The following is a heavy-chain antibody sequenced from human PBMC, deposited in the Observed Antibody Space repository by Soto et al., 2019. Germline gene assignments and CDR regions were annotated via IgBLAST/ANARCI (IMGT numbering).Heavy chain of an antibody. CDR3: ARGGYASGLDS. CDR1: GFTFSNYY. V-gene: IGHV3-74*01. J-gene: IGHJ5*01. D-gene: IGHD2-2*01. CDR2: IDYDGKST. Sequence: EVQVVESGVGLVQPGGSLRLSCAVSGFTFSNYYMHWVRKAPGKGLVWVSRIDYDGKSTVYADSVKGRFTISRDNAKNTVDLQMNSLRVEDTAVYYCARGGYASGLDSWGQGTLVTVSS.